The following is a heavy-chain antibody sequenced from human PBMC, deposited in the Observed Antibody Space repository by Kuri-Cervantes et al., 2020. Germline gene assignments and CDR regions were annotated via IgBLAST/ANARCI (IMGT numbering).Heavy chain of an antibody. CDR2: LYYSGTT. CDR1: GFTFSSYW. Sequence: GSLRLSCAASGFTFSSYWMSWVRQAPGKGLEWIGSLYYSGTTYYNPSLKSRVTISVDTSKNQFSLKLSSVTAADTAVYYCASTPGVVVPAAMGVGRDYFDYWGQGTLVTVSS. V-gene: IGHV4-39*01. J-gene: IGHJ4*02. D-gene: IGHD2-2*01. CDR3: ASTPGVVVPAAMGVGRDYFDY.